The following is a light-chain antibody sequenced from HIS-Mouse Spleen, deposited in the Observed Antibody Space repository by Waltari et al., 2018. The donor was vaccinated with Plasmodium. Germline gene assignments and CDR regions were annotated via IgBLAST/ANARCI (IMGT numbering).Light chain of an antibody. CDR1: QSISSY. V-gene: IGKV1-39*01. J-gene: IGKJ1*01. CDR2: AAS. CDR3: QQSYSTWT. Sequence: DIQMTQSPSSLSASVGDRVTITCRASQSISSYLNWYQQKPEKAPKLLIYAASSLQRGVPSRFSGSGTGTDFTLTISSLQPEDFATYNCQQSYSTWTFGQGTKVEIK.